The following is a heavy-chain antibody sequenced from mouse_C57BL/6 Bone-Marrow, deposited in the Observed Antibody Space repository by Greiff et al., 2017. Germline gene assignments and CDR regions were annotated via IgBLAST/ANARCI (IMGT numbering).Heavy chain of an antibody. J-gene: IGHJ3*01. CDR1: GYTFTSYW. CDR3: AVDYGDPWFAY. V-gene: IGHV1-69*01. Sequence: QVQLQQPGAELVMPGASVKLSCKASGYTFTSYWMHWVKQRPGQGLEWIGEIDPSDSYTNYNQKFKGKSTLTVDKSSSTAYMQLSSLTSEDSAVYYCAVDYGDPWFAYWGQGTLVTVSA. CDR2: IDPSDSYT. D-gene: IGHD2-13*01.